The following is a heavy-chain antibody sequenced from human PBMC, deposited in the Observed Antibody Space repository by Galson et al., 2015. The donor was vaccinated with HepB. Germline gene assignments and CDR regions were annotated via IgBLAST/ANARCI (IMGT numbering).Heavy chain of an antibody. CDR2: IWYDGSNK. CDR3: ARVDYYDSSGVFDY. D-gene: IGHD3-22*01. Sequence: SLRLSCAASGITFSTYGMHWVRQAPGKGLEWVAVIWYDGSNKYYADSVKGRFTISRDNAKNSLYLQMNSLRAEDTAVYYCARVDYYDSSGVFDYWGQGTLVTVSS. V-gene: IGHV3-33*01. CDR1: GITFSTYG. J-gene: IGHJ4*02.